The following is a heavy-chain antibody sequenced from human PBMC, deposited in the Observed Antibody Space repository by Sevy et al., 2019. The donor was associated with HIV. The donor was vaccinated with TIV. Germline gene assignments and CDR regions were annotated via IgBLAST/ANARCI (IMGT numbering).Heavy chain of an antibody. V-gene: IGHV3-30*02. Sequence: GGSLRLSCAASGFTFSNHAMHWVRQAPGKGLEWVAFIRYDGSNEYYADSVKGRFPISRDNSKNTVYLQMSSLRPEDTAVYYCARDRKVLLVVYAIPFDVFDIWGQGTMVTVSS. CDR1: GFTFSNHA. CDR2: IRYDGSNE. J-gene: IGHJ3*02. CDR3: ARDRKVLLVVYAIPFDVFDI. D-gene: IGHD2-8*02.